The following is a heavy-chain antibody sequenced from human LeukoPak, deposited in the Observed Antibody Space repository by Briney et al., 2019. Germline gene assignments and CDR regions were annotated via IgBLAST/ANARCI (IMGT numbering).Heavy chain of an antibody. Sequence: GGSLRLSCAASGFTFSSYGMHWVRQAPGKGLEWVAVIWYDGSNKYYADSVKGRFTTSRDNSKNTLYLQMNSLRAEDTAVYYCARGRETYSSSWFFDYWGQGTLVTVSS. CDR2: IWYDGSNK. D-gene: IGHD6-13*01. CDR3: ARGRETYSSSWFFDY. J-gene: IGHJ4*02. CDR1: GFTFSSYG. V-gene: IGHV3-33*01.